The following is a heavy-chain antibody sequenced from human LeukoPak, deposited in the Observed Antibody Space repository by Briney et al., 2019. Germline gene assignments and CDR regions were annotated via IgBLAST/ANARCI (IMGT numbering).Heavy chain of an antibody. V-gene: IGHV4-39*01. J-gene: IGHJ4*02. D-gene: IGHD3-10*01. CDR1: GVSISSSSYF. Sequence: SETLSLTCTVSGVSISSSSYFWGWIRQPPGKGLEWIGSIYYSGSTYYNPSLKNRVTISVDTSKNQFSLKLSSVTAADTAVYYCARLVRFTMVRGAHFDYWGQGTLVTASS. CDR3: ARLVRFTMVRGAHFDY. CDR2: IYYSGST.